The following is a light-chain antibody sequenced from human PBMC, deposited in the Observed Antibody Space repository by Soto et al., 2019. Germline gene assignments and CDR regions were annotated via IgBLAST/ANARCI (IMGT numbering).Light chain of an antibody. CDR1: SRDVGGYNY. V-gene: IGLV2-8*01. CDR3: SSYAGNNVLV. J-gene: IGLJ2*01. CDR2: EVN. Sequence: QSALTQPPSASGSPGQSVTIPCTGTSRDVGGYNYVSWYQQHPGKAPRLMIYEVNKRPSGVPYRFSGSKSGNTASLTVSGLQADDEAVYYCSSYAGNNVLVFGGGTQLTVL.